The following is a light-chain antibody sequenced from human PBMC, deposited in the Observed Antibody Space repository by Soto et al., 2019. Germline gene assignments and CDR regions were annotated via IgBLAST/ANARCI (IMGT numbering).Light chain of an antibody. CDR2: LGS. Sequence: DIVIIQSPLSLPVTPGEPASISCRSSQILLHSRGYSYLDWYLQKPGQSPQLLINLGSNRASGVPDRFSGSGSGTDFTLTISRLEPEDFAVYYCQQFGSSPETFGQGTKVDIK. J-gene: IGKJ1*01. V-gene: IGKV2-28*01. CDR3: QQFGSSPET. CDR1: QILLHSRGYSY.